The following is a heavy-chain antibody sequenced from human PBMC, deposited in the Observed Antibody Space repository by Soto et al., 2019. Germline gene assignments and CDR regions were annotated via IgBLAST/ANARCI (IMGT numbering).Heavy chain of an antibody. Sequence: SETLSLTCAISGDSVSSNSAAWNWIRQSPSRGLEWLGRTYYRSKWYNDYAVSVKSRITINPDTSKNQFSLQLNSVTPEDTAVYYCATADQLLGGTAFDYWGQGTLVTVSS. V-gene: IGHV6-1*01. CDR3: ATADQLLGGTAFDY. D-gene: IGHD2-2*01. CDR1: GDSVSSNSAA. CDR2: TYYRSKWYN. J-gene: IGHJ4*02.